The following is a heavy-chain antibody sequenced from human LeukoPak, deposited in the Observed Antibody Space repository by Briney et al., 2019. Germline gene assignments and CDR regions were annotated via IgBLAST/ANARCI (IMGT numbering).Heavy chain of an antibody. CDR2: ISSSSSTI. D-gene: IGHD3-22*01. J-gene: IGHJ4*02. Sequence: GGSLRLSCAASGFTFSDYSMNWVRQAPGKGLEWVSYISSSSSTIYYADSVKGRFTISRDNAKNSLYLQMNSLRAEDTAVYYCARDIYYDSSGYYGSFYWGQGTLVTVSS. V-gene: IGHV3-48*04. CDR1: GFTFSDYS. CDR3: ARDIYYDSSGYYGSFY.